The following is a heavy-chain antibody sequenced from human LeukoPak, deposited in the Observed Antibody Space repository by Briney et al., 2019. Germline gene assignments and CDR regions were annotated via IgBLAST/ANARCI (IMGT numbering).Heavy chain of an antibody. CDR2: TYYRSKWYN. D-gene: IGHD6-6*01. V-gene: IGHV6-1*01. CDR3: ARDLRPNSSSLSRDLNNWFDP. Sequence: SQTLSLTCAISGDSVSSNSAAWNWIRQSPSRGLEWLERTYYRSKWYNDYAVSMKSRITINPDTSKNQFSLQLNSVTPEDTAVYYCARDLRPNSSSLSRDLNNWFDPWGQGTLVTVSS. CDR1: GDSVSSNSAA. J-gene: IGHJ5*02.